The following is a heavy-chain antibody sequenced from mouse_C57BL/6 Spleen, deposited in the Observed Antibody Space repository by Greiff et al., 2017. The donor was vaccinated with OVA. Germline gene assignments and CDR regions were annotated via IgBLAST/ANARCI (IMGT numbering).Heavy chain of an antibody. CDR3: ARGDYYGSSYDWFAY. CDR2: INPGSGGT. Sequence: QVQLQQSGAELVRPGPSVKVSCKASGYAFTNYLIEWVKQRPGQGLEWIGVINPGSGGTNYNEKFKGKATLTADKSSSTAYMQLSSLTSEDSAVYFCARGDYYGSSYDWFAYWGQGTLVTVSA. CDR1: GYAFTNYL. V-gene: IGHV1-54*01. J-gene: IGHJ3*01. D-gene: IGHD1-1*01.